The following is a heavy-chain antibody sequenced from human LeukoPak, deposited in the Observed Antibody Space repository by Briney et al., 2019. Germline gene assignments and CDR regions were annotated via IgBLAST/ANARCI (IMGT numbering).Heavy chain of an antibody. CDR2: ISSSGSTI. V-gene: IGHV3-48*03. CDR3: ADSPRYDRGGDCGDY. J-gene: IGHJ4*02. Sequence: GGSLRLSCAASGFTFSSYEMNWVRQAPGKGLEWVSYISSSGSTIYYADSVKGRFTISRDNAKNSLYLQMNSLRAEDTAVYYCADSPRYDRGGDCGDYWGQGTLVTVSS. D-gene: IGHD2-21*02. CDR1: GFTFSSYE.